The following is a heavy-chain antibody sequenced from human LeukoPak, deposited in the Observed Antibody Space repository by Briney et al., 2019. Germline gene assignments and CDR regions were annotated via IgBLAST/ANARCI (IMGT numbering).Heavy chain of an antibody. CDR1: GFTLSAYW. J-gene: IGHJ6*02. Sequence: GGSLRLSCAASGFTLSAYWMHWVRHAPGKGLMWVSRIEGDGNRITYADSVKGRFTISRDNAKNTLYLQMNSLRAEDTAVYYCARGHYGMEVWGQGTTVTVSS. CDR2: IEGDGNRI. V-gene: IGHV3-74*01. CDR3: ARGHYGMEV.